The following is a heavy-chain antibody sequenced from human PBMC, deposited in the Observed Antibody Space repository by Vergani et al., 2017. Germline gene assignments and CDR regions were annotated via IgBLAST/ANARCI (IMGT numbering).Heavy chain of an antibody. D-gene: IGHD3-16*01. CDR3: ERMGSYADGDAFRIGYFDS. V-gene: IGHV4-31*03. CDR1: GHSISSGVYY. CDR2: IYSTGST. J-gene: IGHJ4*02. Sequence: QVQLQESGPGLVKPSQTLSLTCSVSGHSISSGVYYWNWIRQQPGKGLEGIGYIYSTGSTHHNPSLRRRINMSVDTSKNQFSLKLKSVTAVDTGMYCCERMGSYADGDAFRIGYFDSWGPGILVTVSS.